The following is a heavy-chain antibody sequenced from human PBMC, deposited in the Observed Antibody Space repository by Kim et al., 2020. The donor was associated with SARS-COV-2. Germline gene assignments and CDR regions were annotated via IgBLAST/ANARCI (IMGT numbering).Heavy chain of an antibody. Sequence: GGSLRLSCAASEFSVSTKTMTWVRQAPGKGLEWVSIIYRNGTTYYADSVKGRFTTSRDTSKNTLYLQMDNLRADDTAVNYCAGDNYNNYWYKYWGQGTLVTVSA. D-gene: IGHD1-20*01. J-gene: IGHJ4*02. CDR1: EFSVSTKT. CDR3: AGDNYNNYWYKY. V-gene: IGHV3-53*01. CDR2: IYRNGTT.